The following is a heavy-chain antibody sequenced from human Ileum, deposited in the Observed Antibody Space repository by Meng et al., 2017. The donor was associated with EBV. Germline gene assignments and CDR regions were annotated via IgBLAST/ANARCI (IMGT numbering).Heavy chain of an antibody. CDR3: AREGRSHQVGVSVY. CDR1: GRCISSGDCS. D-gene: IGHD2-21*01. CDR2: IYNSGST. J-gene: IGHJ4*02. Sequence: VHVHESGTALVEPSQTLSLTCTVSGRCISSGDCSWSWILQHPGKGLECIGYIYNSGSTYYNPSLKSRVTISVDTSKNQFSLKLRFVTAADTAVYYCAREGRSHQVGVSVYWGQGNLVTVSS. V-gene: IGHV4-30-4*01.